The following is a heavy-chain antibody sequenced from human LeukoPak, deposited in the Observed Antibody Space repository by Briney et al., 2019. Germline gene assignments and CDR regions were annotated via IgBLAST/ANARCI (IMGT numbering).Heavy chain of an antibody. CDR2: ISGSGGST. CDR3: AKGFDDFWSGYLGFDY. CDR1: GFTFSSYA. Sequence: PGGSLRFSCAASGFTFSSYAMSWVRQAPGKGLEWVSAISGSGGSTYYADSVKGRFTIFRDNSKNTLYLQMNSLRAEDTAVYYCAKGFDDFWSGYLGFDYRGQGTLVTVSS. J-gene: IGHJ4*02. V-gene: IGHV3-23*01. D-gene: IGHD3-3*01.